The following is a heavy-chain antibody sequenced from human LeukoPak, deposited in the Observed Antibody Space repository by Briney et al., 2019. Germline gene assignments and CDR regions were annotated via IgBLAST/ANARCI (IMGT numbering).Heavy chain of an antibody. CDR2: IIPIVGTA. Sequence: SVKVPCKASGGTFSSYAISWVRQAPGQGLEWMGGIIPIVGTANYAQKFQGRVTITTDESTSTAYMELSSLRSEDTAVYYCARGPELERFDYWGQGTLVTVSS. CDR3: ARGPELERFDY. V-gene: IGHV1-69*05. D-gene: IGHD1-1*01. J-gene: IGHJ4*02. CDR1: GGTFSSYA.